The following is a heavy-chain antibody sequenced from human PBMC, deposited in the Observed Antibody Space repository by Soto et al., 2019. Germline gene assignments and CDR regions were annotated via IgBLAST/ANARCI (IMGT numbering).Heavy chain of an antibody. CDR1: GFTFSDYY. CDR3: ARLASLGHPYYFGMDV. CDR2: ISSNGVSM. V-gene: IGHV3-11*01. Sequence: GGSLRLSCVASGFTFSDYYMTWIRQAPGKGLEWVSYISSNGVSMYYGDSVKGRFTISRDDAENSLHLQMNSLRAEDAAVYYCARLASLGHPYYFGMDVWGQGTTVTVSS. J-gene: IGHJ6*02.